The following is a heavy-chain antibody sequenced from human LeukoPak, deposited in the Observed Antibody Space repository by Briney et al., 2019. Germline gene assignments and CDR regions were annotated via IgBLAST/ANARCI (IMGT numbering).Heavy chain of an antibody. CDR2: IKQDGSEK. J-gene: IGHJ5*02. CDR1: GFTFSSYW. V-gene: IGHV3-7*03. CDR3: ARDPYSGSYYWFDP. D-gene: IGHD1-26*01. Sequence: GGSLRLSCAASGFTFSSYWMSWVRQAPGKGLEWVANIKQDGSEKYYVDSVKGRFTISRDNAKNSLYLQMNSLRVEDTALYYCARDPYSGSYYWFDPWGQGTLVTVSA.